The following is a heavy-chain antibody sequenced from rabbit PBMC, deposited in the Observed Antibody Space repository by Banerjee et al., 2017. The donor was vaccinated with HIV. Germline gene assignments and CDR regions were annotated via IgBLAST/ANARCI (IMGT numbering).Heavy chain of an antibody. CDR1: GFSFSSSYY. CDR2: IYTGSGST. D-gene: IGHD8-1*01. J-gene: IGHJ4*01. V-gene: IGHV1S40*01. Sequence: QSLEESGGDLVKPGASLTLTCTASGFSFSSSYYMCWVRQAPGKGLEWIGCIYTGSGSTYYASWAKGRFTISKTSSTTVTPQMTSLTAADTATYFCARGAGNSYYPFNLWGQGTLVTVS. CDR3: ARGAGNSYYPFNL.